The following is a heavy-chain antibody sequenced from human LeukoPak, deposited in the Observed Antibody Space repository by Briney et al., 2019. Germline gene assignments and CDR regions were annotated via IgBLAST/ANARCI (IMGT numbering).Heavy chain of an antibody. J-gene: IGHJ5*02. V-gene: IGHV1-18*01. CDR1: GYTFTTYG. Sequence: ASVKVSCMDSGYTFTTYGISWVRQAPGQGLEWMGWISAYNGNTNYAQNLQGRVSMTTDTSTTTAYMDLRSLTSDDTAVYYCARGPYCSGGSCYIFDWFDPWGQGTLVTVSS. D-gene: IGHD2-15*01. CDR3: ARGPYCSGGSCYIFDWFDP. CDR2: ISAYNGNT.